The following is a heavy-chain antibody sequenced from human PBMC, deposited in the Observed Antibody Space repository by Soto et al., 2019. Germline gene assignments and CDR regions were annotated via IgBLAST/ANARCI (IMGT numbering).Heavy chain of an antibody. CDR3: VRDQLYYYDSFGRPLSGLDI. D-gene: IGHD3-22*01. V-gene: IGHV3-21*01. CDR1: GFTFSNYC. J-gene: IGHJ3*02. Sequence: GGSLRLSCAASGFTFSNYCMSWVRQAPGKGLEWVTSISSSSSYIYYADSVKGRFTISRDNAKNSLYLQMNSLGAEDTAVYFCVRDQLYYYDSFGRPLSGLDIWGQGTMVTVSS. CDR2: ISSSSSYI.